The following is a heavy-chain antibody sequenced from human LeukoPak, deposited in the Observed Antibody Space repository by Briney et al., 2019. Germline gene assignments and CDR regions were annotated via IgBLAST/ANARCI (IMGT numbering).Heavy chain of an antibody. Sequence: GGSLRLSCAASGFTFSTYAMSWVRQTPGKGPEWVAAISGSNPGTYHANSVRGRFTISRDNYKNTLHLQMNGLRAKDTAIYYCAKASVGHCSGAFCYHFDSWGQGTLVTVSS. J-gene: IGHJ4*02. D-gene: IGHD2-15*01. CDR3: AKASVGHCSGAFCYHFDS. CDR2: ISGSNPGT. V-gene: IGHV3-23*01. CDR1: GFTFSTYA.